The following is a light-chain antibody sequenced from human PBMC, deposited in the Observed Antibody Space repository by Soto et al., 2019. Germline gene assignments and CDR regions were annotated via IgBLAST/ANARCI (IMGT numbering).Light chain of an antibody. CDR2: HVS. CDR3: CVDASRYRV. J-gene: IGLJ1*01. V-gene: IGLV2-11*01. Sequence: QSVLTQPRSVSGSPGQSVTISCTGTSSDVGTRDYVSWYQQHPGRAPKLMLYHVSKRPSGVPDRFSGSKSGNTASLTISGLQAEDEADYYCCVDASRYRVFGTGTKVTVL. CDR1: SSDVGTRDY.